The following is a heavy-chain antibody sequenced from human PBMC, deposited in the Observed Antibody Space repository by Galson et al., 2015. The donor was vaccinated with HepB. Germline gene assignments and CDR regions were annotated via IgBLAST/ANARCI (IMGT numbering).Heavy chain of an antibody. CDR2: ISFDGSNN. D-gene: IGHD5-24*01. CDR1: GFTFSSYA. Sequence: SLRLSCAASGFTFSSYAMHWVRQAPGKGLEWVAVISFDGSNNYYADSVKGRFTISRDNSKNTLYLQMNSLRAEDTAVYYCARDDLSPGGFWTQLVDYWGQGTLVSVSS. V-gene: IGHV3-30-3*01. CDR3: ARDDLSPGGFWTQLVDY. J-gene: IGHJ4*02.